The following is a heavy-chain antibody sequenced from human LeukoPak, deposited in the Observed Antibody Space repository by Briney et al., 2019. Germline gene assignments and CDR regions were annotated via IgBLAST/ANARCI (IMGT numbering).Heavy chain of an antibody. CDR1: GGSISSGSYY. D-gene: IGHD3-22*01. J-gene: IGHJ3*02. CDR2: IYTSGST. Sequence: SQTLSLTCTVSGGSISSGSYYWSWIRQPAGKGLEWIGRIYTSGSTNYNPSLKSRVTRSVDTSKNQFSLKLSSVTAADTAVYYCARGSYYDSSGYYVLAAFDIWGQGTMVTVSS. V-gene: IGHV4-61*02. CDR3: ARGSYYDSSGYYVLAAFDI.